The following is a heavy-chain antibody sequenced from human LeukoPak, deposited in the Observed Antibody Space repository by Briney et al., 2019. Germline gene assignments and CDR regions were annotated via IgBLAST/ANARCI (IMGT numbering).Heavy chain of an antibody. CDR2: LNPNSGGT. Sequence: ASVKVSCKASGYTFTSYGISWVRQAPGQGLEWMGWLNPNSGGTNYAQKFQGRVTMTRDTSISTAYMELSRLRSDDTAVYYCARVIAAAGDWGQGTLVTVSS. CDR1: GYTFTSYG. V-gene: IGHV1-2*02. D-gene: IGHD6-13*01. J-gene: IGHJ4*02. CDR3: ARVIAAAGD.